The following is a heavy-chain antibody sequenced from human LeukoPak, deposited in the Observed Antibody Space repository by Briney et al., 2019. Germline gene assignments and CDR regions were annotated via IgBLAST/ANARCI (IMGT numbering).Heavy chain of an antibody. V-gene: IGHV4-59*01. CDR2: IYYTGST. CDR3: AALTGTTGVFDY. CDR1: GGSFSGYY. D-gene: IGHD3-10*01. Sequence: SETLSLTCAVYGGSFSGYYWSWLRQPPGKRLEWIGYIYYTGSTNYNPSLKSRVTISVDTSKNQFSLNLSSVTAADTAVYYCAALTGTTGVFDYWGQGTLVTVSS. J-gene: IGHJ4*02.